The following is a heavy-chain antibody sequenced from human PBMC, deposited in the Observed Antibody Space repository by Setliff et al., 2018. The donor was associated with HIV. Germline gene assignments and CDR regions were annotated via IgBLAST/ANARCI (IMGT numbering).Heavy chain of an antibody. Sequence: GGSLRLSCAASGFTFSSYGMSWVRQAPGKGLEWVSFIYSGGSTTYNADSVKGRFTISRDNSNNTLYLQMNSLRAEDTAVYYCARVPNWGRVDYYYYYMDVWGKGTTVTVSS. CDR2: IYSGGSTT. J-gene: IGHJ6*03. CDR3: ARVPNWGRVDYYYYYMDV. CDR1: GFTFSSYG. D-gene: IGHD7-27*01. V-gene: IGHV3-23*03.